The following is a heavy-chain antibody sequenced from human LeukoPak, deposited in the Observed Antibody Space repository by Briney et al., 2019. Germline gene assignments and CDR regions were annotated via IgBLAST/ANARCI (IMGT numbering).Heavy chain of an antibody. CDR1: GFTFSNAW. J-gene: IGHJ4*02. CDR2: IKSKTDGGTT. CDR3: TTDPLDIVLVVYAID. Sequence: KSGGSLRLSCAASGFTFSNAWMSWVRQAPGKGLEWVGRIKSKTDGGTTDYAAPVKGRFTISRDDSKNTLNLQMNSLKTEDTAVYYCTTDPLDIVLVVYAIDWGQGTLVTVSP. V-gene: IGHV3-15*01. D-gene: IGHD2-8*02.